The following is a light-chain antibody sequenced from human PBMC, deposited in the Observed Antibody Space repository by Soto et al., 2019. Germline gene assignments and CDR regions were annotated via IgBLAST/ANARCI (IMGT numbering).Light chain of an antibody. Sequence: DIQMTQSPSSLSASVGDRVTISCRASQSISSRLNWYQQKPGRAPKLLIYSTSTLQSGVPSRFSGSGSGTDFTLTISCLQPEDFATYYCQQSYNTPRTFGQGTTVDVK. V-gene: IGKV1-39*01. J-gene: IGKJ1*01. CDR1: QSISSR. CDR2: STS. CDR3: QQSYNTPRT.